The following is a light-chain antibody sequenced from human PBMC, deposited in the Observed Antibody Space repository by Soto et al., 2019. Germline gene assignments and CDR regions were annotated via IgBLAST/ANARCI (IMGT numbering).Light chain of an antibody. V-gene: IGKV3-11*01. Sequence: IVLTQSPVTLALSPGERAVLSCRASQSVSTSLAWYQHKPGQAPRLFIYDASKRAPGVPARFSGSGSGTDFTPTISSLEPEDFAVYYCQVRDVWPSFGQGTKVDIK. CDR3: QVRDVWPS. CDR1: QSVSTS. J-gene: IGKJ1*01. CDR2: DAS.